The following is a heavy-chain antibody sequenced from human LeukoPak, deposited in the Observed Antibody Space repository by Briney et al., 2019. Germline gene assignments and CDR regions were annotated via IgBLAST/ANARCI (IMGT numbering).Heavy chain of an antibody. D-gene: IGHD3-22*01. Sequence: SETLSLTCTVSGGSISSYYWSWIRQPAGKGLEWIGRIYTSGSTNYNPSLKSRVTISVDTSKNQFSLKLSSVTAADTAVYYCARMGYYYDSSGYVGFDPWGQGTLVTVSS. J-gene: IGHJ5*02. CDR2: IYTSGST. CDR1: GGSISSYY. CDR3: ARMGYYYDSSGYVGFDP. V-gene: IGHV4-4*07.